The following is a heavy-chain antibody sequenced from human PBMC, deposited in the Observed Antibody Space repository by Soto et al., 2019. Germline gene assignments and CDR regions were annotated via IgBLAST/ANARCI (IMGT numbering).Heavy chain of an antibody. CDR2: ISSSGSTI. Sequence: PGGSLRLSCAASGFTFSDYYMSWIRQAPGKGLEWVSYISSSGSTIYYADSVKGRFTISRDNAKNSLYLQMSSLKASDTAIYYCATPGGRDFNAFDVWGQGTMVTVSS. CDR1: GFTFSDYY. CDR3: ATPGGRDFNAFDV. V-gene: IGHV3-11*01. D-gene: IGHD2-21*02. J-gene: IGHJ3*01.